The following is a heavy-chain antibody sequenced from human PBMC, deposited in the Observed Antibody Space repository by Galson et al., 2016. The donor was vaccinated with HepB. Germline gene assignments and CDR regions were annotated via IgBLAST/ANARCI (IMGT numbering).Heavy chain of an antibody. V-gene: IGHV3-23*01. CDR1: GFTFSNYD. D-gene: IGHD3-22*01. Sequence: SLRLSCAASGFTFSNYDMSWVRQAPGKGLEWISVVSGSGTSTFYADSVKGRFTISRDNSNNTLSLQMNSLSAEDTAVYYCVKDPPPAYYDDTRGYPADYNWFDPWGQGTLVTVSS. J-gene: IGHJ5*02. CDR2: VSGSGTST. CDR3: VKDPPPAYYDDTRGYPADYNWFDP.